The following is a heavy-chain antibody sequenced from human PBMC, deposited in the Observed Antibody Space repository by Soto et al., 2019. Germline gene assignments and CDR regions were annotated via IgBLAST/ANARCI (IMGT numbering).Heavy chain of an antibody. J-gene: IGHJ5*02. CDR3: ASFAAAIGWFDP. Sequence: QLQLQESGSGLVKPSQTLSLTCAVSGGSISSGGYSWSWIRQPPGKGLEWIGYIYHSGGTYYNPSLKSRVTISVDRSKNQFSLNLSSVTAADTAVYYCASFAAAIGWFDPWGQGTLVTVSS. CDR1: GGSISSGGYS. CDR2: IYHSGGT. D-gene: IGHD2-2*02. V-gene: IGHV4-30-2*01.